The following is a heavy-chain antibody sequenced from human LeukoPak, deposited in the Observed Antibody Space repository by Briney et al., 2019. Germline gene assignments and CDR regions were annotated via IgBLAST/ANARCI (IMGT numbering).Heavy chain of an antibody. CDR1: GYSFTSYW. CDR2: IYPGDYDT. V-gene: IGHV5-51*01. Sequence: GGSLKISCETSGYSFTSYWIGWGRQIPGKGLEWMGIIYPGDYDTRYSPYLQGQVSISVDKSISTAYLQWSSLKASDTAMYYCARLRGGSPVDYWGQGTMVTVSS. CDR3: ARLRGGSPVDY. J-gene: IGHJ4*02. D-gene: IGHD1-26*01.